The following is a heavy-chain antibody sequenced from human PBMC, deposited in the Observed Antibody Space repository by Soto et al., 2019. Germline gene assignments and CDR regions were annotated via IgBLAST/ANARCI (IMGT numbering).Heavy chain of an antibody. J-gene: IGHJ6*02. CDR2: IYYSGST. CDR1: GGSISSSSYY. Sequence: SETLSLTCTVSGGSISSSSYYWGWIRQPPGKGLEWIGSIYYSGSTYYNPSLKSRVTISVDTSKNQFSLKLSSVTAADTAVYYCASGSYDILTGYYYYGMDAWGQGTTVTVSS. CDR3: ASGSYDILTGYYYYGMDA. V-gene: IGHV4-39*01. D-gene: IGHD3-9*01.